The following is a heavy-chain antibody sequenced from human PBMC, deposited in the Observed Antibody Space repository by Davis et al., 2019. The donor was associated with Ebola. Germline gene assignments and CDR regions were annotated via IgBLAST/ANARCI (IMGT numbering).Heavy chain of an antibody. J-gene: IGHJ4*02. CDR3: TTGGGYDY. V-gene: IGHV3-15*01. CDR2: IKSKADYGTT. Sequence: GESLKISCAASGFPFNRAWMSWVRQAPGKGLEWLGRIKSKADYGTTDYAAPVTGRFTISRDDSKNTLYLQMNSLKTEDTAVYYCTTGGGYDYWGQGTLVTVSS. D-gene: IGHD3-22*01. CDR1: GFPFNRAW.